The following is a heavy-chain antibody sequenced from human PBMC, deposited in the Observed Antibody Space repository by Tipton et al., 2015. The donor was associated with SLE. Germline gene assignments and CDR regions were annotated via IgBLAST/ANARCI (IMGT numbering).Heavy chain of an antibody. Sequence: SLRLSCAASGFTFSSYWMHWVRQAPGKGLVWVSRINSDGSSTSYADSVKGRFTISRDNAKNTLYLQMNSLRAEDTAVYYCAREGPYDFWRGVVIRGYWYFDLWGRGTLVTVSS. CDR3: AREGPYDFWRGVVIRGYWYFDL. CDR2: INSDGSST. CDR1: GFTFSSYW. V-gene: IGHV3-74*01. D-gene: IGHD3-3*01. J-gene: IGHJ2*01.